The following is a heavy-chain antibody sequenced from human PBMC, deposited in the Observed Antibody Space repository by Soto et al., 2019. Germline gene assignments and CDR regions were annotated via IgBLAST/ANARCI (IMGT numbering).Heavy chain of an antibody. CDR3: ARDGPMDRAFDI. J-gene: IGHJ3*02. Sequence: GAPVKGSCKASGYTFTSYGISGVRQAPGQGLEWMGWISAYNGNTNYAQKLQGRVTMTTDTSTSTAYMELRSLRSDDTAVYYCARDGPMDRAFDIWGQGTMVTVSS. V-gene: IGHV1-18*01. CDR2: ISAYNGNT. CDR1: GYTFTSYG. D-gene: IGHD3-10*01.